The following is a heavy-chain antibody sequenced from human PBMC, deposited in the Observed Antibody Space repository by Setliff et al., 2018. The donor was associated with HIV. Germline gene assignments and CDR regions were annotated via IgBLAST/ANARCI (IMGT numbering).Heavy chain of an antibody. D-gene: IGHD6-19*01. CDR1: GGSISSGGFY. V-gene: IGHV4-61*02. CDR2: IYTSGTT. CDR3: ARGRTQWPNYNYFDP. Sequence: SETLSLTCTVSGGSISSGGFYWYWIRQPAGKGLEWIGRIYTSGTTNYNPSLKSRVTISVDTSKSQFSLKLSSLTAADTAVYYCARGRTQWPNYNYFDPWGLGTLVTVSS. J-gene: IGHJ5*02.